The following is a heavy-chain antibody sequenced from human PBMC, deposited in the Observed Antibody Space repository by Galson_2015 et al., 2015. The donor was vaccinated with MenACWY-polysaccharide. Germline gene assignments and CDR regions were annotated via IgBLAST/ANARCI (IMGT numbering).Heavy chain of an antibody. CDR1: GFTFSTYS. CDR2: ISGSSSTI. CDR3: ARDVKVVAARDAFDI. V-gene: IGHV3-48*02. Sequence: SLRLSCAASGFTFSTYSMTWVRQAPGKGLEWVSYISGSSSTIYYADSVKGRFTISRDNAKNSLYLRMDSLRDDDTAVYYCARDVKVVAARDAFDIWGQGTMVTVSS. D-gene: IGHD2-15*01. J-gene: IGHJ3*02.